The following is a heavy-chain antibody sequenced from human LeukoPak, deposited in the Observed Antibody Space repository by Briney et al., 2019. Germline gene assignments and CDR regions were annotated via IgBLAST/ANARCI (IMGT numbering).Heavy chain of an antibody. Sequence: GGSLRLSCAASGFTFSSYAMSWVRQAPGKGLEWVSAISGSGGSTYYADSVKGRFTISRDTSKNTLFLQMNSLRAEDTAVYYCAKWGDYDILTGYYDPDYWGQGTLVTVSS. V-gene: IGHV3-23*01. CDR3: AKWGDYDILTGYYDPDY. J-gene: IGHJ4*02. CDR1: GFTFSSYA. CDR2: ISGSGGST. D-gene: IGHD3-9*01.